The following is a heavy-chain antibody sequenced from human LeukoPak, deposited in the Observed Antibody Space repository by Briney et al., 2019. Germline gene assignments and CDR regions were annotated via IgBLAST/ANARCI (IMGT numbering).Heavy chain of an antibody. V-gene: IGHV4-38-2*02. D-gene: IGHD3-22*01. CDR1: GYSISSDYY. J-gene: IGHJ4*02. CDR3: SLHYYDAKYHRIDY. Sequence: SETLSLTCTVSGYSISSDYYWGWIRQPPGKGLEWIGTIYHGGSTYYNPSLKSRLTISVDTSKNQFSLKLSSVTAADTAVYYCSLHYYDAKYHRIDYWGQGTLVTVSS. CDR2: IYHGGST.